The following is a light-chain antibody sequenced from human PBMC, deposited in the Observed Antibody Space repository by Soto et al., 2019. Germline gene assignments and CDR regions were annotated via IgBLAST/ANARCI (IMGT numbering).Light chain of an antibody. V-gene: IGLV1-44*01. CDR2: SNN. Sequence: QAVVTQPPSASGTPGQRVTISCSGSSSNIGSNTVNWYQQLPGTAPKLLIYSNNQRPSGVPDRFSGSKSGTSASLAISGLQSEDEADYYCAAWDDSLNGRYVFGPGTKVTVL. CDR1: SSNIGSNT. CDR3: AAWDDSLNGRYV. J-gene: IGLJ1*01.